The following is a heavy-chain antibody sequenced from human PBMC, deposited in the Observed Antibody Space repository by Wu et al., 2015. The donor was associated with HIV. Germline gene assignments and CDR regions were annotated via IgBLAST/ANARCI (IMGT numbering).Heavy chain of an antibody. D-gene: IGHD3-22*01. CDR2: IIPALGTV. J-gene: IGHJ4*02. V-gene: IGHV1-69*05. CDR3: ARGGPNGGYYDSGIYYFDT. Sequence: QVQLVQSATEVKRPGSSVRLSCKASGGTASDDSASTFAMNWVRQAPGQGLEWMGRIIPALGTVKYAQNFQGRVTITTDGTDESTSTAYMELSSLRSDDTAVYFCARGGPNGGYYDSGIYYFDTWGQGTLVTVSS. CDR1: GGTASDDSASTFA.